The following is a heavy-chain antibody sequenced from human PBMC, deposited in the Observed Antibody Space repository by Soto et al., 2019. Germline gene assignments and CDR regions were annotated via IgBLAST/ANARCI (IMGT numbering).Heavy chain of an antibody. CDR2: VRRSGST. D-gene: IGHD6-19*01. Sequence: ASETLSLTCAVSGGSISSGNWWSWVRQPPGKGLDWIGEVRRSGSTNYNPSLKSRVTISVDESKSQFSLKLSSVTAADTAVYYCARLDNSDWSKGYYFDYWGQGTLVTVSS. CDR1: GGSISSGNW. J-gene: IGHJ4*02. V-gene: IGHV4-4*02. CDR3: ARLDNSDWSKGYYFDY.